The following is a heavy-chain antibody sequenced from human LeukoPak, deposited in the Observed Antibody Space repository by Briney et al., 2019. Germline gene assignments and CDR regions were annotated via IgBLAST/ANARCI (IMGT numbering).Heavy chain of an antibody. J-gene: IGHJ2*01. Sequence: PGGSLRLSCAASGFTFHDYAMYWVRHAPGKGLEGGSGISWNSGSIGYADSVKGRFTISRDNAKNSLYLQMNSLRADDTAVYYCARLMFIAVGNWYFDLWGRGTLVTVSS. D-gene: IGHD6-19*01. V-gene: IGHV3-9*01. CDR2: ISWNSGSI. CDR3: ARLMFIAVGNWYFDL. CDR1: GFTFHDYA.